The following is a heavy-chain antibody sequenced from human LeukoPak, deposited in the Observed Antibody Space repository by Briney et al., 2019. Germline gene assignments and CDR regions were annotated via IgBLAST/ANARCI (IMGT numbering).Heavy chain of an antibody. Sequence: SETLSLTCTVSGGSISSYYWSWIRQPAEKGLKWIGRIYTSGSTNYNPSLKSRVTMSVDTSKNQFSLKLSSVTAADTAVYYCARDTDSSGYYFTFDYWGQGTLVTVSS. J-gene: IGHJ4*02. CDR1: GGSISSYY. D-gene: IGHD3-22*01. V-gene: IGHV4-4*07. CDR3: ARDTDSSGYYFTFDY. CDR2: IYTSGST.